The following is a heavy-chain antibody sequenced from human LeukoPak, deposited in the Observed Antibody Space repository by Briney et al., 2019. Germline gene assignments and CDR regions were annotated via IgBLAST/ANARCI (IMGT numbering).Heavy chain of an antibody. Sequence: PSETLSLTCTVSGGSISSYYWSWIRQPPGKGLEWIGYIYYSGSTNYNPSLKSRVAISVDTSKNQFSLKLSSVTAADTAVYYCARGNITGTRALDYWGQGTLVTVSS. CDR2: IYYSGST. CDR1: GGSISSYY. J-gene: IGHJ4*02. CDR3: ARGNITGTRALDY. D-gene: IGHD1-7*01. V-gene: IGHV4-59*12.